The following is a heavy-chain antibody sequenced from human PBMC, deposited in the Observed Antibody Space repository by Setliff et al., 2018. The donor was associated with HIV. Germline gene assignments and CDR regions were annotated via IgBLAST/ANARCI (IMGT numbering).Heavy chain of an antibody. Sequence: GESLTISCKASGYSFSDYWIGWVRQMPGKGLEWMGVTYPGDSTTRYSPSLEGQVTISADRSINTAFLQWSSLEASDTAMYYCIRRRRAPGAADLESYWGQGTLVTSPQ. CDR1: GYSFSDYW. V-gene: IGHV5-51*01. D-gene: IGHD7-27*01. CDR3: IRRRRAPGAADLESY. J-gene: IGHJ4*02. CDR2: TYPGDSTT.